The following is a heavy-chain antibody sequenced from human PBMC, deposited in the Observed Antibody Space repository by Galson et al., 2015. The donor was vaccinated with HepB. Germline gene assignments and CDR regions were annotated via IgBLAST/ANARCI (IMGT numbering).Heavy chain of an antibody. CDR2: ISAYNGNT. J-gene: IGHJ4*02. Sequence: QSGAEVKKPGASVKVSCKASGYTFTSYGISWVRQAPGQGLEWMGWISAYNGNTNYAQKLQGRVTMTTDTSTSTAYMELRSLRSDDTAVYYCARDRPLANWGPLPWFDYWGQGTLVTVSS. CDR1: GYTFTSYG. CDR3: ARDRPLANWGPLPWFDY. V-gene: IGHV1-18*04. D-gene: IGHD7-27*01.